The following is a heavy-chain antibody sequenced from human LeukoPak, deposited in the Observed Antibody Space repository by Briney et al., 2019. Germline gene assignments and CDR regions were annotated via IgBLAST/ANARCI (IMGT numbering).Heavy chain of an antibody. D-gene: IGHD1-26*01. Sequence: PGGSLRLSCAASGFTFSTYEMNWVRQAPGKGLEWISYISSSGDTIYYADSVEGRFTISRDNAKNSLYLQMNSLRAEDTAVYYCTRDEVGASTEFDYWGQGTLVTVSS. V-gene: IGHV3-48*03. CDR2: ISSSGDTI. CDR1: GFTFSTYE. J-gene: IGHJ4*02. CDR3: TRDEVGASTEFDY.